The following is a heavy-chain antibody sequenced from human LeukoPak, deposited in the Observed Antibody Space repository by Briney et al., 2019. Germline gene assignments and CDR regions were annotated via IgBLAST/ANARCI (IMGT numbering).Heavy chain of an antibody. CDR3: ARGIAAAGTRIAG. J-gene: IGHJ4*02. V-gene: IGHV1-2*02. Sequence: ASGKVSCKASGYTFTGYYMHWVRQAPGQGLEWMGWINPNSGGTNYAQKFQGRVTMTRDTSISTAYMGLSRLTSDDTAVYYCARGIAAAGTRIAGWGQGTLVTVSS. CDR1: GYTFTGYY. D-gene: IGHD6-13*01. CDR2: INPNSGGT.